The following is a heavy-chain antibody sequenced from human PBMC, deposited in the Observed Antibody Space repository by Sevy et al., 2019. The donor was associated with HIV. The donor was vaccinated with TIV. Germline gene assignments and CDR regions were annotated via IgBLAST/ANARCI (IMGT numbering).Heavy chain of an antibody. V-gene: IGHV6-1*01. CDR3: ARALRPQGRYYCYGVDV. CDR2: TYYRSKWYN. J-gene: IGHJ6*02. Sequence: SQTLSLTCAISGDSVSSNSAAWSWIRQSPSRGLEWLGRTYYRSKWYNDYAVSVKSRITINPDTSKNQFSLQLTSVTPEDTAVYYCARALRPQGRYYCYGVDVWGQGTTVTVSS. CDR1: GDSVSSNSAA.